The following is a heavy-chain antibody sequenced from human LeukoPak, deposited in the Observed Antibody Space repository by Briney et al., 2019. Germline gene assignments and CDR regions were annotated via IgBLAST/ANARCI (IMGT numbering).Heavy chain of an antibody. Sequence: GASVKVSCKVSGYTLSELSIHWVRQAPGKGLEWVGGLDPNDGETIYAQKFQGRVIMTEDTSTDTAYMELSSLRSEDTAVFYCAASSLRFSPDFDYWGQGTLVTVSS. CDR2: LDPNDGET. CDR1: GYTLSELS. J-gene: IGHJ4*02. CDR3: AASSLRFSPDFDY. V-gene: IGHV1-24*01. D-gene: IGHD3-3*01.